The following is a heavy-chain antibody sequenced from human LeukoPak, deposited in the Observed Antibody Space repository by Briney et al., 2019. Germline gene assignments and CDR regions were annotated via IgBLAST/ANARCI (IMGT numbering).Heavy chain of an antibody. J-gene: IGHJ4*02. CDR2: INHSGST. CDR3: ARGLFSTGLNDYGDY. V-gene: IGHV4-34*01. Sequence: PSETLSLTCAVDGGSFSGYYWSWIRQPPGKGLEWIGEINHSGSTKYNPSLKSRVTISVDTSKNQFSLKLSSVTAADTAVYYCARGLFSTGLNDYGDYWGQGTLVTVSS. D-gene: IGHD2-21*01. CDR1: GGSFSGYY.